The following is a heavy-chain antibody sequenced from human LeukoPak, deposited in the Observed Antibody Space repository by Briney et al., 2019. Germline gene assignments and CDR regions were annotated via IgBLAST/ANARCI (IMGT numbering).Heavy chain of an antibody. V-gene: IGHV3-NL1*01. CDR2: IYSGGST. J-gene: IGHJ6*04. CDR1: GFTFSNYG. CDR3: ARDIYYGSDV. Sequence: GGSLRLSCAASGFTFSNYGMHWVRQAPGKGLEWVSVIYSGGSTYYADSVKGRFTISRDNSKNTLYLQMNSLRAEDTAVYYCARDIYYGSDVWGKGTTVTISS.